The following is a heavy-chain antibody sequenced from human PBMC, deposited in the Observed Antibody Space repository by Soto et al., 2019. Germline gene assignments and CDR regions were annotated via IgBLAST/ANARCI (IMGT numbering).Heavy chain of an antibody. CDR1: GYTFTSYG. V-gene: IGHV1-18*01. D-gene: IGHD2-15*01. Sequence: QVQLVQSGAEVKKPGASVKVSCKASGYTFTSYGISWVRQAPGQGLEWMGWISAYNGNTNYAQKLQGRVTMTTDTSTSTAYMELRSLRSDDTAVYYCARDPPGYCSGGSCYTDYWGQGTLVTVSS. CDR3: ARDPPGYCSGGSCYTDY. J-gene: IGHJ4*02. CDR2: ISAYNGNT.